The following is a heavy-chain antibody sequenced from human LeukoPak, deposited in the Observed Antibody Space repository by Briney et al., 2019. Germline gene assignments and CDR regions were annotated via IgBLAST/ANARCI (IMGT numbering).Heavy chain of an antibody. V-gene: IGHV4-34*01. CDR2: INHSGST. Sequence: KPSETLSLTCAVYGGSLSGYYWSWIRQPPGKGLEWIGEINHSGSTNYNPSLKSRVTISVDTSKNQFSLKLSSVTAADTAVYYCARGEVGATTPGFDYWGQGTLATVSS. J-gene: IGHJ4*02. CDR3: ARGEVGATTPGFDY. D-gene: IGHD1-26*01. CDR1: GGSLSGYY.